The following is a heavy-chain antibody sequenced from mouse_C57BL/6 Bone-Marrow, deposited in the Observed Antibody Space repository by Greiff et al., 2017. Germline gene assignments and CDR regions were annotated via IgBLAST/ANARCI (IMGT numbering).Heavy chain of an antibody. V-gene: IGHV1-64*01. J-gene: IGHJ1*03. Sequence: QVQLQQPGAELVKPGASVKLSCKASGYTFTSYWMHWVKQRPGQGLEWIGMIHPNSGSTNYNEKFKSKATLTVDKSSSTAYMQRSSLTSEDSAVXYCARRGDDSWYFDVWGTGTTVTVSS. CDR3: ARRGDDSWYFDV. CDR2: IHPNSGST. D-gene: IGHD2-4*01. CDR1: GYTFTSYW.